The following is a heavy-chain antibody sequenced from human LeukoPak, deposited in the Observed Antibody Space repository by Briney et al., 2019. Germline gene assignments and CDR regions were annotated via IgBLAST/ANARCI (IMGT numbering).Heavy chain of an antibody. CDR2: INPSGGST. CDR1: GYTFTSYY. Sequence: ASVKVSCKASGYTFTSYYMHWVRQAPGQGLEWMGIINPSGGSTSYAQKFQGRVTMTKDTSTSTVYMELSSLTSGDTAVYYCARDRDLWSGPIDFWGQGTLVTVSS. V-gene: IGHV1-46*01. J-gene: IGHJ4*02. D-gene: IGHD3-3*01. CDR3: ARDRDLWSGPIDF.